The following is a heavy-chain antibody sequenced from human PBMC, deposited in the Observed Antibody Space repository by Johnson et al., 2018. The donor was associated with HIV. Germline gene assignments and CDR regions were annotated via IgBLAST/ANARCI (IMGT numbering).Heavy chain of an antibody. CDR1: GFTFSSYA. V-gene: IGHV3-23*03. CDR3: AKAIAARPSGAFDI. CDR2: IYSGGST. Sequence: VQLVESGGGLVQPGGSLRLSCAASGFTFSSYAMSWVRQAPGKGLEWVAVIYSGGSTYYDDSVMGRFTISRDNAKNSLYLQMNSLRAGDTALYYCAKAIAARPSGAFDIWGQGTMVTVSS. J-gene: IGHJ3*02. D-gene: IGHD6-6*01.